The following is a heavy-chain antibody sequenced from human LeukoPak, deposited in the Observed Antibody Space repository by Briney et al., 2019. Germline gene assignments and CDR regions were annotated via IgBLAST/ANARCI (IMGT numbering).Heavy chain of an antibody. CDR3: AKDVSFGYREPYFDY. Sequence: GGSLRLSCAASGFTFSSYSMNWVRQAPGKGLEWVSSISSSSGYIYYADSVKGRFTISRDNAKNSLYLQMNSLRAEDTAVYYCAKDVSFGYREPYFDYWGQGTLVTVSS. D-gene: IGHD6-13*01. V-gene: IGHV3-21*01. CDR2: ISSSSGYI. CDR1: GFTFSSYS. J-gene: IGHJ4*02.